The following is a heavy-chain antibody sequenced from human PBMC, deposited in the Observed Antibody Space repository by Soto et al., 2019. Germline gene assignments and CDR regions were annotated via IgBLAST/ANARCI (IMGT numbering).Heavy chain of an antibody. CDR2: MNPDSGNT. D-gene: IGHD6-19*01. V-gene: IGHV1-8*02. CDR3: ASDLYNSGCYN. Sequence: QVQLVQSGAEVKKPGASVKVACKAVGYTFTSYDFKWVRQATGQGLEWMGWMNPDSGNTGYAQKFQGRVTMTRNTSISTVYMELSSLRSEDTAVYYCASDLYNSGCYNWGQGTLVTVSS. J-gene: IGHJ4*02. CDR1: GYTFTSYD.